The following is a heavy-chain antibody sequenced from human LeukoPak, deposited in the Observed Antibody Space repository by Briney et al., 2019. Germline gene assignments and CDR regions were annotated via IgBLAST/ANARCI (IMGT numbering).Heavy chain of an antibody. CDR3: ARDRLDYYGSGSYAFDI. V-gene: IGHV1-2*02. CDR2: INPNSDDT. J-gene: IGHJ3*02. D-gene: IGHD3-10*01. CDR1: GYTFTGYY. Sequence: ASVKVSCKASGYTFTGYYMHWVRQAPGQGLEWMGWINPNSDDTNYAQKFQGRVTMTRDTSISTAYMELSRLRSDDTAVYYCARDRLDYYGSGSYAFDIWGQGTMVTVSS.